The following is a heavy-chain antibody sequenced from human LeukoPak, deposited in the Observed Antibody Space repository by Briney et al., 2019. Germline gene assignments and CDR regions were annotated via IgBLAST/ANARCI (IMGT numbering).Heavy chain of an antibody. V-gene: IGHV1-18*01. D-gene: IGHD6-13*01. CDR3: ARGSGIAAAGTLLLDY. Sequence: ASVKVSCKASGYTFTSYGISWVRQAPGQGLKWMGWISAYNGNTNYAQKLQGRVTMTTDTSTSTAYMELRSLRSDDTAVYYCARGSGIAAAGTLLLDYWGQGTLVTVSS. J-gene: IGHJ4*02. CDR1: GYTFTSYG. CDR2: ISAYNGNT.